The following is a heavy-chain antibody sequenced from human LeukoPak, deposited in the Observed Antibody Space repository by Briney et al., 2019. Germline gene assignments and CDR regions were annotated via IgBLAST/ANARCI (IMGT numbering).Heavy chain of an antibody. D-gene: IGHD1-7*01. CDR1: GFTFSSYW. J-gene: IGHJ6*02. CDR2: IKQDGSEK. Sequence: GGSLRLSCAASGFTFSSYWMSWVRQAPGKGLEWVANIKQDGSEKYYVDSVKGRFTISRDNAKNSLYLQMNSLRAEDTAVYYCPREFGGKSITGTYYYYGMDVWGQGTTVTVSS. CDR3: PREFGGKSITGTYYYYGMDV. V-gene: IGHV3-7*01.